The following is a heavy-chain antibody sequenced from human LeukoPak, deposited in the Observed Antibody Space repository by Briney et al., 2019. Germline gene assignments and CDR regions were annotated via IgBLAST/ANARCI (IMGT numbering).Heavy chain of an antibody. D-gene: IGHD3-10*01. CDR3: AKDPGLWFGGGYYFDY. CDR1: GFTFDDYA. CDR2: ISWNSGYI. J-gene: IGHJ4*02. V-gene: IGHV3-9*01. Sequence: GRSLRLSCAASGFTFDDYAMHWVRQAPGKGLEWVSGISWNSGYIGYEDSVKGRFTISRDNAKNSLYLQMNSLRAEDTAVYYCAKDPGLWFGGGYYFDYWGQGTLVTVSS.